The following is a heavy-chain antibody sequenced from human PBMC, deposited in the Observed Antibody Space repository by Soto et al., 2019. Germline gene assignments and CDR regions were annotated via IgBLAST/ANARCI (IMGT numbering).Heavy chain of an antibody. V-gene: IGHV1-69*13. D-gene: IGHD3-16*01. CDR2: IIPIFGTA. J-gene: IGHJ6*02. CDR3: ARDPSSDDYVWGGMDV. Sequence: ASVKVSCKASGGTFSSYAISWVRQAPGQGLEWMGGIIPIFGTANYAQKFQGRVTITADESTSTAYMELSSLRSEDTAVYYCARDPSSDDYVWGGMDVWGQGTTVTVSS. CDR1: GGTFSSYA.